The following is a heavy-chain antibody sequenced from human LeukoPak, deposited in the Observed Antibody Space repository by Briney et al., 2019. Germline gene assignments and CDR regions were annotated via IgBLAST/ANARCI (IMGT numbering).Heavy chain of an antibody. V-gene: IGHV3-30-3*01. J-gene: IGHJ4*02. CDR2: ISYDGSNK. D-gene: IGHD1-26*01. Sequence: GGSLRLSCAASGFTFSSYAMHWVRQAPGKGLEWGAVISYDGSNKYYADSVKGRFTISRDNSKNTLYLQMNSLRAEDTAVYYCARPHGGYFSGSYHDYWGQRTLVTVSS. CDR3: ARPHGGYFSGSYHDY. CDR1: GFTFSSYA.